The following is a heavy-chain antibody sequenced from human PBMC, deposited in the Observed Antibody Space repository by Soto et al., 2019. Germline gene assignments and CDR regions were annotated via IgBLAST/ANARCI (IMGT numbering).Heavy chain of an antibody. D-gene: IGHD6-6*01. CDR1: GFTFSSYA. CDR3: AKGHISSIAAYYFDY. V-gene: IGHV3-23*01. J-gene: IGHJ4*02. Sequence: GGSLRLSCAASGFTFSSYAMSWVRQAPGKGLEWVSAISGSGGSTYYADSVKGRFTISRDNSKNTLYLQMNSLRAEDPAVYYCAKGHISSIAAYYFDYWGQGTLVTVSS. CDR2: ISGSGGST.